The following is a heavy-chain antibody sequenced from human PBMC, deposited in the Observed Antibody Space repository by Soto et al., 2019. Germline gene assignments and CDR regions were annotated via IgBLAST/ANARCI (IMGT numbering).Heavy chain of an antibody. V-gene: IGHV4-59*01. CDR1: GGSISSNY. CDR3: ARYRREAVAGYTLDN. J-gene: IGHJ4*02. CDR2: VYNSRST. Sequence: SETLSLTCTVSGGSISSNYWTWIRQPPGKGLEWIGYVYNSRSTNYNPSPKSRVTISEDTSKSQFSLKVNSMTAADTAVYYCARYRREAVAGYTLDNWGQGILVTVSS. D-gene: IGHD6-13*01.